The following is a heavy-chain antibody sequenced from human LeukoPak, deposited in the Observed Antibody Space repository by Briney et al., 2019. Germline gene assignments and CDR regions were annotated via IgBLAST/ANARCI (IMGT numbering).Heavy chain of an antibody. CDR1: GFSFDDYA. J-gene: IGHJ4*02. CDR3: AKDMGSSWTFDY. D-gene: IGHD6-13*01. Sequence: PGRSLRLSCAASGFSFDDYAMHWVRQAPGKGLEWVSGISWNSGSIGYADSVKGRFTISRDNAKNSLYLQMNSLRAEDTALYYCAKDMGSSWTFDYWGQGTLVTVSS. CDR2: ISWNSGSI. V-gene: IGHV3-9*01.